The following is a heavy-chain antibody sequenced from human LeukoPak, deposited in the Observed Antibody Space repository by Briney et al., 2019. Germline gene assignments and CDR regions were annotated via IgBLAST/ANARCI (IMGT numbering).Heavy chain of an antibody. J-gene: IGHJ5*02. Sequence: GSLRLSCAASGFTFSSYWMSWVRQAPGEGLEWVANIKHDGSEKKYVDSVKGRFTVSRDNAKNSLYLQMNSLRGEDTAVYYCARDRIAAAGNWRWFDPWGQGTLVTVSS. CDR3: ARDRIAAAGNWRWFDP. D-gene: IGHD6-13*01. CDR2: IKHDGSEK. CDR1: GFTFSSYW. V-gene: IGHV3-7*04.